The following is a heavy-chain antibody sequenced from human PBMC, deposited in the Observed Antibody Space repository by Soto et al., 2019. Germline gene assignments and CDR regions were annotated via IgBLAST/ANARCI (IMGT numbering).Heavy chain of an antibody. D-gene: IGHD3-10*01. J-gene: IGHJ4*02. CDR3: ARGLLWFGELWPFDY. V-gene: IGHV4-39*01. CDR1: GGSISSSSYY. Sequence: KTSETLSLTCTVSGGSISSSSYYWGWIRQPPGKGLEWIGSIYYSGSTYYNPSLKSRVTISVDTSKNQFSLKLSSVTAADTAVYYCARGLLWFGELWPFDYWGQGTLVTVSS. CDR2: IYYSGST.